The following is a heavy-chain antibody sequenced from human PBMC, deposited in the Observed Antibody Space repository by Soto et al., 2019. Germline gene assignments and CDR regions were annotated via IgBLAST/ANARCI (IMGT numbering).Heavy chain of an antibody. CDR1: GVSIRSYY. D-gene: IGHD6-25*01. CDR3: ARAYSTRGYRGWFDP. CDR2: IDDSGST. V-gene: IGHV4-59*01. J-gene: IGHJ5*02. Sequence: QVQLQESGPGLVKPSETLSLTCTVSGVSIRSYYWSWIRQPPGKGLEWIGYIDDSGSTNYNPSLQSRCLISDNTSKNQFSLTLISVSAADTAVYYCARAYSTRGYRGWFDPWGQGTLVTVSS.